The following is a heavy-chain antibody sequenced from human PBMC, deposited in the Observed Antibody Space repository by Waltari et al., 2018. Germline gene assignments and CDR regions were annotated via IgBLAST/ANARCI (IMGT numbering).Heavy chain of an antibody. CDR2: IYYSGST. CDR1: GGSISSSSYY. D-gene: IGHD6-13*01. J-gene: IGHJ3*02. CDR3: ARQPVENPKAAAGAQAFDI. Sequence: QLQLQESGPGLVKPSETLSLTCTVSGGSISSSSYYWGWIRQPPGKGLEWIGSIYYSGSTYYNPSLKSRVTISVDTSKNQFSLKLSSVTAADTAVYYCARQPVENPKAAAGAQAFDIWCQGTMVTVSS. V-gene: IGHV4-39*01.